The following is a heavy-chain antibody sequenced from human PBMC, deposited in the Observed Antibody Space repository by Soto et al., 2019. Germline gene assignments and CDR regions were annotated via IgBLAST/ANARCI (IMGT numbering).Heavy chain of an antibody. V-gene: IGHV4-39*07. D-gene: IGHD2-21*02. CDR1: GGSLTSSLFY. CDR2: GSYSGST. J-gene: IGHJ4*02. CDR3: ARVADPCGGHCFSLVYFDY. Sequence: SETLSLTCTVTGGSLTSSLFYWGWIRRSPGKGLEWIGSGSYSGSTYYNPSLKSRVTISVDTSSNRFSLKLSSVTAADTAIYYCARVADPCGGHCFSLVYFDYWGQGALVTVSS.